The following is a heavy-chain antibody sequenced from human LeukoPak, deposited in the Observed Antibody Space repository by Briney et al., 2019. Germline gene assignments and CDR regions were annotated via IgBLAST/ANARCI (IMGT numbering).Heavy chain of an antibody. CDR1: GFNFHDYT. V-gene: IGHV3-43*01. Sequence: GGSLRLSCAASGFNFHDYTMHWVRQAPGKGLEWVSLINGDGDNTYYADSVKGRFTISRDNSKNSLYLQMNSLRAEDTAVYYCAGSRSRRPMEYWGQGTLVTVSS. CDR2: INGDGDNT. J-gene: IGHJ4*02. D-gene: IGHD3-3*01. CDR3: AGSRSRRPMEY.